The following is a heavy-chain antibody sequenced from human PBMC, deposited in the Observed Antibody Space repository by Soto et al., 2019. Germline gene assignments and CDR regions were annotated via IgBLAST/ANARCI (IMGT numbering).Heavy chain of an antibody. Sequence: ASVKVSCKASGYTFTSYAMHWVRQAPGQRLEWMGWINAGNGNTKYSQKFQGRVTITRDTSASTAYMELSSLRSEDTAVYYCARSRGGYDRYYFDYWGHRTLVTVSS. CDR2: INAGNGNT. CDR3: ARSRGGYDRYYFDY. V-gene: IGHV1-3*01. D-gene: IGHD5-12*01. CDR1: GYTFTSYA. J-gene: IGHJ4*01.